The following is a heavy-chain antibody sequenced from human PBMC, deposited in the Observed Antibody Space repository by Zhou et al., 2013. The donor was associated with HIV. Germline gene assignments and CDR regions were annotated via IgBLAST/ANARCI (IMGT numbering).Heavy chain of an antibody. CDR3: ARGRTDGGYYYYMDV. CDR2: IIPIFGTA. J-gene: IGHJ6*03. V-gene: IGHV1-69*05. CDR1: GGTFSSYA. Sequence: QVQLVQSGPEVKKPGSPVKISCKASGGTFSSYAISWVRQAPGQGLEWMGGIIPIFGTANYAQKFQGRVTITTDESTSTAYMELSSLRSEDTAVYYCARGRTDGGYYYYMDVWGKGTTVTVSS. D-gene: IGHD1-1*01.